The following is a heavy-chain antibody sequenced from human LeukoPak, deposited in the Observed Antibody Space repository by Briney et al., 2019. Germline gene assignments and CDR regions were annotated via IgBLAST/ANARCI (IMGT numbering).Heavy chain of an antibody. Sequence: GASVKVSCKASGYTFTDYYMHWVRQAPGQGLEWMGWINPNSGGTNYAQKFQGRVTMTRDTSISTAYMELSSLRSEDTAVYYCAIFLDGSRAPRWGQGTLVTVSS. J-gene: IGHJ4*02. D-gene: IGHD2-15*01. V-gene: IGHV1-2*02. CDR3: AIFLDGSRAPR. CDR1: GYTFTDYY. CDR2: INPNSGGT.